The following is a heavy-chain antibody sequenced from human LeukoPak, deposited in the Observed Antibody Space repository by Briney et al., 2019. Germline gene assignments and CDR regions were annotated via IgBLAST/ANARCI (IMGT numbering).Heavy chain of an antibody. CDR1: GGTFSSYA. CDR3: AREKDSSGYHFDY. V-gene: IGHV1-69*13. D-gene: IGHD3-22*01. Sequence: ASVKVSCKASGGTFSSYAISWVRQAPGQGLEWMGGIIPIFGTANYAQKFQGRVTITADESTSTAYMELSSLRSEDTAVYYCAREKDSSGYHFDYWGQGTLVTVSS. CDR2: IIPIFGTA. J-gene: IGHJ4*02.